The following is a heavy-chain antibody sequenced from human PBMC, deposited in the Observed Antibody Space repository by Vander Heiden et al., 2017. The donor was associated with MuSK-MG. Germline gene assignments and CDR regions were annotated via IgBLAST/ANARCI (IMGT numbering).Heavy chain of an antibody. CDR2: ISAYNGNT. Sequence: SYGISWVRQAPGQGLEWMGWISAYNGNTNYAQKPQGRVTMTTDTSTSTAYMELRSLRSDDTAVYYCARARFVEDAFDIWGQGTMGTVSS. CDR1: SYG. J-gene: IGHJ3*02. CDR3: ARARFVEDAFDI. V-gene: IGHV1-18*01. D-gene: IGHD3-10*01.